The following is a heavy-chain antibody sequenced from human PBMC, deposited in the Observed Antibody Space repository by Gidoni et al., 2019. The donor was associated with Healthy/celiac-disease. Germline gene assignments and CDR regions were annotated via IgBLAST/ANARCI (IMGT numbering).Heavy chain of an antibody. CDR1: GFTFSSYA. J-gene: IGHJ4*02. CDR2: ISSNGGST. D-gene: IGHD3-10*01. Sequence: EVQLVESGGGLVQPGGSLRLSCSASGFTFSSYAMDWVRQAPGKGLEYVSAISSNGGSTYYADSVKGRFTISRDNSKNTLYLPMSSLRAEDTAVYYCVKGEDYYGSVSYYNGFDYWGQGTLVTVSS. V-gene: IGHV3-64D*06. CDR3: VKGEDYYGSVSYYNGFDY.